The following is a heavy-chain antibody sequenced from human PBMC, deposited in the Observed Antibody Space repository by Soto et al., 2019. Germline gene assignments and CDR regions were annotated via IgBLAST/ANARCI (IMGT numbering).Heavy chain of an antibody. CDR1: GFTFSSYA. J-gene: IGHJ6*02. V-gene: IGHV3-30-3*01. Sequence: GGSLRLSCAAAGFTFSSYAMHWVRQAPGKGLEWVAVISYDGSNKYYADSVKGRFTISRDNSKNTLYLQMNSLRAEDTAVYYCARSHLMDVWGQGPTVTVS. CDR3: ARSHLMDV. CDR2: ISYDGSNK.